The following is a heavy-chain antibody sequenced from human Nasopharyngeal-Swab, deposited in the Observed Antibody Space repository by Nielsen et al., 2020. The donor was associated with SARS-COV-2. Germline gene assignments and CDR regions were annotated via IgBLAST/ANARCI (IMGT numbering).Heavy chain of an antibody. D-gene: IGHD4-23*01. Sequence: GESLKISCDASGFIVTNNYMNWVRQAPGKGLEWVSTIYPGGSTYYADSVKGRFSISRDSSTLYLQMDNVRAEDTAFYFCAREYRGYLDYWSQGTLVSVSS. CDR2: IYPGGST. V-gene: IGHV3-53*01. CDR1: GFIVTNNY. CDR3: AREYRGYLDY. J-gene: IGHJ4*02.